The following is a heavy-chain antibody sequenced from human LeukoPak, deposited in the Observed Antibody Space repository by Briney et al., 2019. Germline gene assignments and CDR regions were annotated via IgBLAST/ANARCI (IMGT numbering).Heavy chain of an antibody. V-gene: IGHV3-74*01. CDR3: AKKADYSGWYYFDY. CDR2: ILSDGSST. D-gene: IGHD6-19*01. J-gene: IGHJ4*02. Sequence: PGGSLRLSCAASGFTFSNYWMHGVRQTPGKGLVWVSRILSDGSSTNYADSVKGRFTISRDNSKNTLYLQMNSLRVDDTAVYYCAKKADYSGWYYFDYWGQGILVTVSS. CDR1: GFTFSNYW.